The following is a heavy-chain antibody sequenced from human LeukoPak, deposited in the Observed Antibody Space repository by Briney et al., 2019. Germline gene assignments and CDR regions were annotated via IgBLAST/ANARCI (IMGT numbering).Heavy chain of an antibody. CDR1: GFTFSSYG. J-gene: IGHJ5*02. CDR2: IRYDGSNK. V-gene: IGHV3-30*02. Sequence: GGSLRLSCAASGFTFSSYGMHWVRQAPGKGLEWVAFIRYDGSNKYYADSVKGRFTISRDNSKNTLYLQMNSLRAEDTAVYYCAKGRLRFLEGGDWFDPWGQGTLVTVSS. CDR3: AKGRLRFLEGGDWFDP. D-gene: IGHD3-3*01.